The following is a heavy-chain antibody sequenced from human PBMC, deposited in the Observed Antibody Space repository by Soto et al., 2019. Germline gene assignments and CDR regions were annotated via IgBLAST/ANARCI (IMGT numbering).Heavy chain of an antibody. Sequence: PGESLKISCKGSGYSFTSYWISWVRQMPGKGLEWMGRINPSDSYTNYSPSFQGHVTISVDKSISTAYLQWSSLKASDTAMYYCQVGHSSSYFDYWGQGTLVTVSS. V-gene: IGHV5-10-1*01. J-gene: IGHJ4*02. D-gene: IGHD6-13*01. CDR2: INPSDSYT. CDR3: QVGHSSSYFDY. CDR1: GYSFTSYW.